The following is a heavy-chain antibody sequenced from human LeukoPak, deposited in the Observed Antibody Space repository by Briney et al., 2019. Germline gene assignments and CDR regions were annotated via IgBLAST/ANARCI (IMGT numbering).Heavy chain of an antibody. CDR1: GYTFTSYH. Sequence: ASVKVSCKASGYTFTSYHMHWVRQAPGQGLEWMGIINPSGGSTSYAQKFQGRVTMTRDMSTSTVYMELSSLRAEDTAVYYCARDHHRRLYDSQARDTFDIWGQGTMVTVSS. D-gene: IGHD3-22*01. J-gene: IGHJ3*02. CDR2: INPSGGST. CDR3: ARDHHRRLYDSQARDTFDI. V-gene: IGHV1-46*03.